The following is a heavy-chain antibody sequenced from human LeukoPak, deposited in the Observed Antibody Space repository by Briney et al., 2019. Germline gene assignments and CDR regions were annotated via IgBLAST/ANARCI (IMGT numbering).Heavy chain of an antibody. Sequence: SETLSLTCTVSGGSISSYYWSWIRQPPGKGLEWIGYIYYSGSTNYNPSLKSRVTISVDTSKNQFSLKLSSVTAADTAVYYCASSWSDYGPWLSVYWGQGTLVTVSS. V-gene: IGHV4-59*01. D-gene: IGHD3-3*01. J-gene: IGHJ4*02. CDR2: IYYSGST. CDR1: GGSISSYY. CDR3: ASSWSDYGPWLSVY.